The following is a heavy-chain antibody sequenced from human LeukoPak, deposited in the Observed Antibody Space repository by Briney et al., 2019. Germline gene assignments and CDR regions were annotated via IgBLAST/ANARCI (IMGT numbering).Heavy chain of an antibody. V-gene: IGHV1-2*02. J-gene: IGHJ4*02. Sequence: ASVKVSCKASGYSFTGYYMHWVRQAPGQGLEWMGWINPNSGGTNYAQKFQGRVTMTRDTSISTAYMELSRLRSDDTAVYYCARDAGKQLVQEGIDYWGQGTLVTVSS. CDR2: INPNSGGT. CDR3: ARDAGKQLVQEGIDY. D-gene: IGHD6-13*01. CDR1: GYSFTGYY.